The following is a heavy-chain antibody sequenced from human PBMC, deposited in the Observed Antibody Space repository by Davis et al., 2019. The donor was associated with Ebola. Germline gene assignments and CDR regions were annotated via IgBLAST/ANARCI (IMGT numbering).Heavy chain of an antibody. J-gene: IGHJ6*02. CDR1: GYSFTSYW. CDR3: ARLVGRSFYGMDV. V-gene: IGHV5-51*01. Sequence: GESLKISCKGSGYSFTSYWIGWVRQMPGKGLEWMWIIYPGYFDTRYSPSFQGQVTISADKSISTAYLQWSSLKASDTAMYYCARLVGRSFYGMDVWGQGTTVTVSS. CDR2: IYPGYFDT.